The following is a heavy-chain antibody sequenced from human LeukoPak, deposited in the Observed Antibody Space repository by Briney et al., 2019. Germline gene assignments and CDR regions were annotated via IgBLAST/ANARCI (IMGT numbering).Heavy chain of an antibody. Sequence: GGSLRLSCAASGFTFSDYYMSWIRQAPGKGLEWVSYISSSGSTIYYADSVKGRFTISRDNAKNSLYLQMNSLRAEDTAVYYCARETILWFGELSGFDPWGQGTLVTVSS. CDR2: ISSSGSTI. CDR1: GFTFSDYY. V-gene: IGHV3-11*01. J-gene: IGHJ5*02. CDR3: ARETILWFGELSGFDP. D-gene: IGHD3-10*01.